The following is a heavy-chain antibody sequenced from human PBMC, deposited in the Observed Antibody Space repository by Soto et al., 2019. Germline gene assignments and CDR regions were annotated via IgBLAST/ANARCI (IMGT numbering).Heavy chain of an antibody. CDR2: IYYSGST. V-gene: IGHV4-59*01. CDR1: GGSISSYY. CDR3: ARDMVWGSYRYWDY. J-gene: IGHJ4*02. D-gene: IGHD3-16*02. Sequence: QVQLQESGPGLVKPSETLSLTCTVSGGSISSYYWSWIRQPPGKGLEWIGYIYYSGSTNYNPSLKSRFTISVDTSKNQFSLKLSSVTAADTAVYYCARDMVWGSYRYWDYWGQGTLVTVSS.